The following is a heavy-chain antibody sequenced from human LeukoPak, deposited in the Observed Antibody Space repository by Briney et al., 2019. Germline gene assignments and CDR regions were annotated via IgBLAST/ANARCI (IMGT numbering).Heavy chain of an antibody. CDR1: GFTFSSYA. V-gene: IGHV3-23*01. J-gene: IGHJ1*01. CDR3: AEIVAAAEYFQH. D-gene: IGHD2-2*01. Sequence: GGSLRLSCAASGFTFSSYAMSWVRQPPAKGLEWVSAISGSGGSTYYADSVKGRFTISRDNSTNTLYLQMNSLRAEDTAVYYCAEIVAAAEYFQHWGQGTLVTVSS. CDR2: ISGSGGST.